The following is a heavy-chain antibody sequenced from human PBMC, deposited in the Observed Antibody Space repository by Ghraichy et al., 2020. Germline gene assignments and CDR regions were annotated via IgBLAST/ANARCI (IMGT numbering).Heavy chain of an antibody. V-gene: IGHV4-30-2*01. CDR2: MYLSGST. D-gene: IGHD3-10*01. Sequence: SETLSLTCAVSGGSITSDGYSWSWLRQPPGKGLEWIGYMYLSGSTYSNPSLNSRVSISIDRSKNQFSLNLTSVTAADTAVYYCARNMVRGGNAFDIWGQGTMVTVSS. CDR3: ARNMVRGGNAFDI. J-gene: IGHJ3*02. CDR1: GGSITSDGYS.